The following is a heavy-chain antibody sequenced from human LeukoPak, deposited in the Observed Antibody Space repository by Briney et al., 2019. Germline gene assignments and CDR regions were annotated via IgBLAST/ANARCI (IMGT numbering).Heavy chain of an antibody. CDR3: ARGGIGGNSGCDY. D-gene: IGHD4-23*01. CDR2: IYISGRT. V-gene: IGHV4-61*02. Sequence: SETLSLTCTVSGGSISSGAYYWSWIRQPAGKGLEWIGRIYISGRTNYNPSLKSRVIISVETSKNQFSLKLSSVTAADTAVYYCARGGIGGNSGCDYWGQGTLVTVSS. J-gene: IGHJ4*02. CDR1: GGSISSGAYY.